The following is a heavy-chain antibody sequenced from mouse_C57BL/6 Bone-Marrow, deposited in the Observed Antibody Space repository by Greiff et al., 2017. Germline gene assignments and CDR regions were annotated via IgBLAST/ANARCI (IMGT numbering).Heavy chain of an antibody. CDR1: GYTFTSYW. D-gene: IGHD1-1*01. CDR2: IDPSDSYT. J-gene: IGHJ2*01. Sequence: VQLQQPGAELVMPGASVKLSCKASGYTFTSYWMHWVKQRPGQGLEWIGEIDPSDSYTNYNQKFKGKSTLTVDKSSSTAYMQLSSLTSEDSAVYYCATSYYYGYFDYWDQGTTLTVSS. V-gene: IGHV1-69*01. CDR3: ATSYYYGYFDY.